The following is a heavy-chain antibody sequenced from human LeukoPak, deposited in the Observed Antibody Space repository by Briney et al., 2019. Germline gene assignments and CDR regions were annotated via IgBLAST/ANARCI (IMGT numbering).Heavy chain of an antibody. CDR3: ARAKATSQCFDY. J-gene: IGHJ4*02. CDR1: GFTVSSNY. CDR2: IYSGGST. V-gene: IGHV3-53*01. D-gene: IGHD1-26*01. Sequence: PGGSLRLSCAASGFTVSSNYMSWVRQAPGRGLEWVSVIYSGGSTYYADSVKGRFTISRDNSKNTLYLQMNSLRAEDTAVYYCARAKATSQCFDYWGQGTLVTVSS.